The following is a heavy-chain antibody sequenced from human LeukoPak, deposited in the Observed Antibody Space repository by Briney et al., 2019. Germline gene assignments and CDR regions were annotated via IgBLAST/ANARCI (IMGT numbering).Heavy chain of an antibody. Sequence: SETLSLTCAVSGGSISSGGYSWSWIRQPPGKGLEWIGYIYHSGSTYYNPSLKSRVTISVDTSKNQFSLKLSSVTAADTAVYYCARCPYYYDSSGTSSRAFDIWGQGTMVTVSS. CDR2: IYHSGST. J-gene: IGHJ3*02. D-gene: IGHD3-22*01. V-gene: IGHV4-30-2*02. CDR3: ARCPYYYDSSGTSSRAFDI. CDR1: GGSISSGGYS.